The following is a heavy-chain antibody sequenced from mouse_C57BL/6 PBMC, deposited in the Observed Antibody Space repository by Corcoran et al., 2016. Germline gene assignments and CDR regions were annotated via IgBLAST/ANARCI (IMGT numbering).Heavy chain of an antibody. CDR3: ARSRRGSSFGDY. D-gene: IGHD1-1*01. CDR1: GYTFTDYY. Sequence: EVQLQQSGPELVKPGASVKISCKASGYTFTDYYMNWVKQSHGKSLEWIGDINPNNGGTSYNQKFKGKATLTVDKSSSTAYMELRSLTSEDSAVYYCARSRRGSSFGDYWGQGTSVTVSS. CDR2: INPNNGGT. V-gene: IGHV1-26*01. J-gene: IGHJ4*01.